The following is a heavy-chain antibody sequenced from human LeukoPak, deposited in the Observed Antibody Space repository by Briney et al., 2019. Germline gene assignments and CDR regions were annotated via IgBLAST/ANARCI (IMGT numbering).Heavy chain of an antibody. V-gene: IGHV3-23*01. CDR1: GFTFSSSA. D-gene: IGHD3-22*01. CDR3: AKDRKYYHDISGYYPN. Sequence: GGSLRLSCAASGFTFSSSAMSWVRQAPGKGLEWVSNVSGSGRGENTYYADSVKGRFIISRDNSKNTLYLQMNSLRVEDTAVYYCAKDRKYYHDISGYYPNWGQGTLVTVSS. J-gene: IGHJ4*02. CDR2: VSGSGRGENT.